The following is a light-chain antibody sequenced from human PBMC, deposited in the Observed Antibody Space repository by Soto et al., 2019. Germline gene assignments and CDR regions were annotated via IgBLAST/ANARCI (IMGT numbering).Light chain of an antibody. Sequence: QSALTQPASVSGSPGQSITISCTGTSSDVGGYNYVSWYQQHPGKAPKLMIYDVSNRPSGVSNRLSGSKSGNTASLTISGLQAEDEAEYYCSSYTSSSTLVVFGTGTKLTVL. CDR1: SSDVGGYNY. V-gene: IGLV2-14*01. CDR2: DVS. CDR3: SSYTSSSTLVV. J-gene: IGLJ1*01.